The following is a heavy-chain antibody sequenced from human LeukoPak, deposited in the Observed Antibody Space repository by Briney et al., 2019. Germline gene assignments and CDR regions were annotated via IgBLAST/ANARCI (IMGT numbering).Heavy chain of an antibody. CDR2: ISYDGSNK. D-gene: IGHD3-10*01. CDR3: ARDGYTMVRGVIAYYYGMDV. CDR1: GFTFSSYA. J-gene: IGHJ6*02. V-gene: IGHV3-30-3*01. Sequence: GGSLRLSCAASGFTFSSYAMHWVRQAPGKGLEWVAVISYDGSNKYYADSVKGRFTISRDNSKNTLYLQMNSLRAEDTAVYYCARDGYTMVRGVIAYYYGMDVWGQGTTVTVSS.